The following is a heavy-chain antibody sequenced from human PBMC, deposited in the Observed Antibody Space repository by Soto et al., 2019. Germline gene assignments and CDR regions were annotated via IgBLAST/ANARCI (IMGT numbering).Heavy chain of an antibody. J-gene: IGHJ4*02. V-gene: IGHV3-74*01. CDR1: GFTFSSYA. CDR2: IDNDGSAI. Sequence: GGSLRLSCAASGFTFSSYAMHWVRQAPGKGLEWVSGIDNDGSAITYADSVKGRFTISRDDAKNTLFLQMNTLRVDDTAVYYCARDNWNSYWGQGTVVTVSS. CDR3: ARDNWNSY. D-gene: IGHD1-1*01.